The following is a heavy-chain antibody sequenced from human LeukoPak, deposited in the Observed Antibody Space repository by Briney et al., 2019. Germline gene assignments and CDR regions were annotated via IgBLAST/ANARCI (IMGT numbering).Heavy chain of an antibody. CDR2: ISSSSSYI. D-gene: IGHD6-19*01. CDR1: GFTFSSYS. Sequence: GGSLRLSCAASGFTFSSYSMNWVREAPGKGLECVSSISSSSSYISYADSVKGRFTISRDNAKNSLYLQMNSLRAEDTAVYYCARDYSGCSWGQGTLVTVSS. V-gene: IGHV3-21*01. J-gene: IGHJ5*02. CDR3: ARDYSGCS.